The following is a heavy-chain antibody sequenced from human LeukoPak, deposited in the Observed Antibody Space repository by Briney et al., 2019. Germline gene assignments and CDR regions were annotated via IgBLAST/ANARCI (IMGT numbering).Heavy chain of an antibody. CDR1: GYTFTGYY. D-gene: IGHD5-18*01. CDR3: ARDETAMVVYGMDV. V-gene: IGHV1-2*02. Sequence: ASVKVSCKASGYTFTGYYMRWVRQAPGQGLEWMGWINPNSGGTNYAQKFQGRVTMTRDTSISTAYMELSRLRSDDTAVSYCARDETAMVVYGMDVWGQGTTVTVSS. J-gene: IGHJ6*02. CDR2: INPNSGGT.